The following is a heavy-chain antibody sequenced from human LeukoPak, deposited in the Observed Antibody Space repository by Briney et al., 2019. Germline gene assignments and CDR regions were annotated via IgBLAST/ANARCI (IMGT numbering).Heavy chain of an antibody. Sequence: QPGGSLRLSCAASGFTSSTCAMSWVRQAPGKGLEWVSAISGSGGSTYYADSVKGRFTISRDNSKNTLYLQMNSLRAEDTAVYYCAKDLLDCGGDCLFDPWGQGTLVTVSS. D-gene: IGHD2-21*02. J-gene: IGHJ5*02. CDR1: GFTSSTCA. CDR2: ISGSGGST. V-gene: IGHV3-23*01. CDR3: AKDLLDCGGDCLFDP.